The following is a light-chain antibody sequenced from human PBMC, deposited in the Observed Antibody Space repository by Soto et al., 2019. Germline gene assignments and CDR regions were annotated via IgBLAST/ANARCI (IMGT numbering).Light chain of an antibody. Sequence: IVLTQSPGTLSLSPGERATLSCRASQRIGSSHLAWYQQKPGQAPRLLICGAFNRATGIPARFSGSGSGTEFTLTISNLQSEDFAVYFCQQYHNWPPITFGQGTRLEIK. CDR2: GAF. J-gene: IGKJ5*01. CDR3: QQYHNWPPIT. CDR1: QRIGSSH. V-gene: IGKV3-20*01.